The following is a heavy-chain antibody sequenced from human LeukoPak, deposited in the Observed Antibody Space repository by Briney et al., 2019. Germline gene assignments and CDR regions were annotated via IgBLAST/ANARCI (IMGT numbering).Heavy chain of an antibody. V-gene: IGHV3-23*01. CDR3: AKSETVVAPPEY. CDR1: RFMFSSYA. Sequence: PGGSLRLSCAASRFMFSSYAMSWVRQAPGKGLEWVSGISGSGGSTYYADSVKGRFTISRDNSKNTLYLQMNSLRAEDAAVYYCAKSETVVAPPEYWGQGTLVTVSS. J-gene: IGHJ4*02. CDR2: ISGSGGST. D-gene: IGHD4-23*01.